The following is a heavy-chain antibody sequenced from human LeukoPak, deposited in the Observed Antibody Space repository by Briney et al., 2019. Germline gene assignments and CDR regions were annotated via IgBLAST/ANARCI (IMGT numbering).Heavy chain of an antibody. CDR1: GGSFSGYY. V-gene: IGHV4-34*01. CDR2: INHSGST. Sequence: PSETLSLTCAVYGGSFSGYYWSWIRQPPGKGLEWIGEINHSGSTNYNPSLKSRVTISVDTSKNQFSLKLSSVTAADTAVYYCARTITIFGVVITRRYYFDYWGQGTLVTVSS. D-gene: IGHD3-3*01. J-gene: IGHJ4*02. CDR3: ARTITIFGVVITRRYYFDY.